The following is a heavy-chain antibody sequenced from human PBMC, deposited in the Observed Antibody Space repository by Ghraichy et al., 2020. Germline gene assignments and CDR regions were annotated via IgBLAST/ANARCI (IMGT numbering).Heavy chain of an antibody. CDR3: AKGSSSSWYFGDY. V-gene: IGHV3-9*01. J-gene: IGHJ4*02. D-gene: IGHD6-13*01. Sequence: SPRLSCAASGFRFDDYAMHWVRQAPGKGLEWVSGISWKSGTIGYADSVKGRFTISRDNAKNSLYLQMNSLRAEDTALYYCAKGSSSSWYFGDYWGQGALVTVSS. CDR1: GFRFDDYA. CDR2: ISWKSGTI.